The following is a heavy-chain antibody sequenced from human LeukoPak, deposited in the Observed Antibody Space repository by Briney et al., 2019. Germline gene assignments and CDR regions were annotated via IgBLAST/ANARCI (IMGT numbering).Heavy chain of an antibody. Sequence: ASVKVSCKASGYTFTTYNINWVRQATGQGLEWMGWMNPNSGDTAFAQKFQGRVTMTRDTSITTAYMELSSLRSEDTAVYYCARGHNWFDPWGQGTLSPSPQ. J-gene: IGHJ5*02. CDR1: GYTFTTYN. CDR3: ARGHNWFDP. V-gene: IGHV1-8*01. CDR2: MNPNSGDT.